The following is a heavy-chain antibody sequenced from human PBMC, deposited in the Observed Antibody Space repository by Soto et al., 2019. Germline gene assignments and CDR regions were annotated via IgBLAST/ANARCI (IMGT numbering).Heavy chain of an antibody. J-gene: IGHJ4*02. CDR2: IYHSGST. Sequence: SETLSLTCAVSITNIYYFGWIRQPPGKGLEWIGSIYHSGSTYYNPSLKSRVTISVETSRNQFSLKLRSVTAADTAVYFCASPSSAYCSDTSCYVATFHYWCQATMVTLSS. V-gene: IGHV4-38-2*01. CDR3: ASPSSAYCSDTSCYVATFHY. D-gene: IGHD2-2*01. CDR1: ITNIYY.